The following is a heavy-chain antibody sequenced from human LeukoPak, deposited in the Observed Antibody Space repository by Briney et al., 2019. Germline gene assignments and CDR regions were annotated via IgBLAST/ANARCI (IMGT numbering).Heavy chain of an antibody. CDR2: IYYSGST. Sequence: SETLSLTCTVSGGSISSYYWSWIRQPPGKGLEWIGYIYYSGSTNYNPSLKSRVTISVDTSKNQLSLKLSSVTAADTAVYYCARHYGGGSSNWFDPWGQGTLVTVSS. CDR3: ARHYGGGSSNWFDP. V-gene: IGHV4-59*08. J-gene: IGHJ5*02. D-gene: IGHD2-15*01. CDR1: GGSISSYY.